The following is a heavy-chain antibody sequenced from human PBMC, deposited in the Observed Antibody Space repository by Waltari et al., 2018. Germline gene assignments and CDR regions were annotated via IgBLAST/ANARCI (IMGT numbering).Heavy chain of an antibody. CDR2: TFTSEDT. D-gene: IGHD3-3*01. CDR3: ARDLRHPSYYDFSFDT. J-gene: IGHJ5*02. V-gene: IGHV4-61*02. Sequence: VELQESGPGLVKPSQTLSLTCSVSGGSINSEFYYWNWIRQPAGKGLEWIGRTFTSEDTNYNPSRKTRVSISVDTSRNQFSLKLTSVTAADTAVYYCARDLRHPSYYDFSFDTWGQGSLVTVSS. CDR1: GGSINSEFYY.